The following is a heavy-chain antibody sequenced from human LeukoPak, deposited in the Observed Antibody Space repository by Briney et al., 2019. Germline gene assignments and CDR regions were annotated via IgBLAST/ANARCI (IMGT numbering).Heavy chain of an antibody. CDR2: INHSGST. J-gene: IGHJ5*02. CDR1: GGSFSGYY. Sequence: SETLSLTCAVYGGSFSGYYWSWIRQPPGKGLEWIGEINHSGSTNYNPSLKSRVTISVDTSKNQFSLKLSSVTAADTAVYYCARHKYDILTGQSWFDPWGQGTLVTVSS. CDR3: ARHKYDILTGQSWFDP. D-gene: IGHD3-9*01. V-gene: IGHV4-34*01.